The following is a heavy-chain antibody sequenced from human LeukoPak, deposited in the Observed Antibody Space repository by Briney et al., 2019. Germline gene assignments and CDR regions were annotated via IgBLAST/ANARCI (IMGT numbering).Heavy chain of an antibody. J-gene: IGHJ6*02. V-gene: IGHV1-69*04. CDR3: ARPVRGGYYGMDV. CDR1: GGTLSSYA. D-gene: IGHD3-10*01. CDR2: IIPILGIA. Sequence: SVKVSCKASGGTLSSYAISWVRQAPGQGLEWMGRIIPILGIANYAQKFQGRVTITADKSTSTAYMELSSLRSEDTAVYYCARPVRGGYYGMDVWGQGTTVTVSS.